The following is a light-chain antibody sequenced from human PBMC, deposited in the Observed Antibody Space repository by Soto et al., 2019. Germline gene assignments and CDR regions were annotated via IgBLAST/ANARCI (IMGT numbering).Light chain of an antibody. CDR2: EVR. V-gene: IGLV2-14*01. Sequence: QSALTQPASVSGSAGQSITISCSGTMRDVGAYNLVSWYQQHPGTAPKLIIYEVRNRPSGISSRFSGSRYGNTASLTISGLQSEDEGDYYCSAYTARRTLVFGGGTKLTVL. J-gene: IGLJ3*02. CDR1: MRDVGAYNL. CDR3: SAYTARRTLV.